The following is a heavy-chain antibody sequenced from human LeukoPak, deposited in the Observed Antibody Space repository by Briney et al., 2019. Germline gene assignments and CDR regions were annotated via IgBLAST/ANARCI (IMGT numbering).Heavy chain of an antibody. Sequence: SVKVSCKASGGTFSSYAISWVRQAPGQGLEWMGGIIPIFGTANYAQKFQGRVTITADESTSTAYMELSSLRSEDTAVYYCAGGYDFWSGYYCYWGQGTLVTVSS. CDR1: GGTFSSYA. D-gene: IGHD3-3*01. V-gene: IGHV1-69*13. J-gene: IGHJ4*02. CDR2: IIPIFGTA. CDR3: AGGYDFWSGYYCY.